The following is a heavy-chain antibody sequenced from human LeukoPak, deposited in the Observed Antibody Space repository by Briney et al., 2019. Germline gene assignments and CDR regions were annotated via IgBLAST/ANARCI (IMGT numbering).Heavy chain of an antibody. V-gene: IGHV3-11*04. Sequence: SGGSLRLSCAASGFIFSDYYMSWIRQPPGKGLEWISYISNTGSAIYYADSVKGRLTVSRDNAKNSLYLQMNSLRAEDTAVYYCAREGRGSGSYYNPDYWGQGTLVTVSS. J-gene: IGHJ4*02. CDR1: GFIFSDYY. CDR2: ISNTGSAI. CDR3: AREGRGSGSYYNPDY. D-gene: IGHD3-10*01.